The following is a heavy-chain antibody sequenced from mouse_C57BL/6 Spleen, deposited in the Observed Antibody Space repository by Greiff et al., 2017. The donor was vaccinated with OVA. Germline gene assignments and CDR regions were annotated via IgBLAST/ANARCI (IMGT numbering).Heavy chain of an antibody. D-gene: IGHD2-4*01. CDR1: GYTFTSYW. Sequence: VQLQQPGAELVKPGASVKMSCKASGYTFTSYWITWVKQRPGQGLEWIGDIYPGSGSTNYNEKFKSKATLTVDTSSSTAYMQLSSLTSEDSAVYYGARSGYDYEGDYFDYWGQGTTLTVSS. CDR2: IYPGSGST. V-gene: IGHV1-55*01. J-gene: IGHJ2*01. CDR3: ARSGYDYEGDYFDY.